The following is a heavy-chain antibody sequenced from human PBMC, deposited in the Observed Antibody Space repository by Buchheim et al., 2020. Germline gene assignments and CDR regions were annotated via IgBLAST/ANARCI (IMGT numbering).Heavy chain of an antibody. CDR1: GFTFNNYE. Sequence: EVHLVESGGGLVQPGGSLRLSCVATGFTFNNYEMHWVRQAPGKGLEWVSYISGNGKSTNYVDSVRGRFTISRDNANNSVYLQMNSLRGDDTAVYYCARRDNSYGYCNFDYWGQGAL. D-gene: IGHD5-24*01. J-gene: IGHJ4*02. CDR2: ISGNGKST. V-gene: IGHV3-48*03. CDR3: ARRDNSYGYCNFDY.